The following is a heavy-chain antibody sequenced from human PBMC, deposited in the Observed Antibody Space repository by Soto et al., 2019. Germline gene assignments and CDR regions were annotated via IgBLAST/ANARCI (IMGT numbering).Heavy chain of an antibody. CDR3: ARSWVTGKGGIDV. J-gene: IGHJ6*02. CDR1: GYSFTSYG. Sequence: ASVKVSCKASGYSFTSYGLSWVRQAPGQGLEWMGWINGYTGNTNYAQKFQGRVTMTTDTSTNTAYLDLWALISDDTAVYYCARSWVTGKGGIDVWGQGTTVTVSS. CDR2: INGYTGNT. V-gene: IGHV1-18*01. D-gene: IGHD3-16*01.